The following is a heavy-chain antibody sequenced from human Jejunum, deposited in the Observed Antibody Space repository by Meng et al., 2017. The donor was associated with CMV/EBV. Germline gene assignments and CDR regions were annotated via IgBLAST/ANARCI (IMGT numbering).Heavy chain of an antibody. CDR3: ASNLGQWLDWFDP. V-gene: IGHV3-11*04. CDR1: GYY. D-gene: IGHD6-19*01. CDR2: ISSRGERT. Sequence: GYYGGGVRQPPGKGLEWLSYISSRGERTYYAESVKGRFTTSRDNGRNLLYLDMSSLRAEDTALYYCASNLGQWLDWFDPWGQGTLVTVSS. J-gene: IGHJ5*02.